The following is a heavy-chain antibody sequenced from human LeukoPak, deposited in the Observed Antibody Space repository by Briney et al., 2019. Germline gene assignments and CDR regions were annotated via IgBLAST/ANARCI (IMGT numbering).Heavy chain of an antibody. CDR3: AREGRMSMGIEY. V-gene: IGHV4-34*01. D-gene: IGHD4/OR15-4a*01. CDR1: GVSLSVDY. CDR2: NNHGGSP. Sequence: SETLSLTCALYGVSLSVDYWSWIRQSPGKGREWVGGNNHGGSPNKNPSLKSRVTMSVDTSKNHFSLKLGSVTAADTAVYVCAREGRMSMGIEYWGQGTLVTVSS. J-gene: IGHJ4*02.